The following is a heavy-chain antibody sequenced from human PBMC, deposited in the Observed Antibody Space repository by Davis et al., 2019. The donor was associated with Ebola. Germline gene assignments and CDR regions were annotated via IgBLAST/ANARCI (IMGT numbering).Heavy chain of an antibody. J-gene: IGHJ5*02. V-gene: IGHV3-64D*08. CDR3: VKGVVGLGDSSDIS. CDR1: GFTFSGSP. D-gene: IGHD1-26*01. Sequence: PGGSLRLSCLASGFTFSGSPMHWVRQAPGKGLQFVAAISHYGDDTYFADSVKGRFTISRDNSKNTLFLEMNSLRSEDTAVYYCVKGVVGLGDSSDISWGQGTLVTVSS. CDR2: ISHYGDDT.